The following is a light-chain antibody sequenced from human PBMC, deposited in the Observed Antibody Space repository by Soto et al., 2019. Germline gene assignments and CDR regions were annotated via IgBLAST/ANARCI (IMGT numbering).Light chain of an antibody. V-gene: IGKV3-15*01. CDR1: QSVSSN. CDR3: QQYNKCPRP. J-gene: IGKJ1*01. Sequence: EVVLKQFPLALPLSTEERATLSCRASQSVSSNLAWYQQKPGQAPRLLIYGASTRATGIPARFSGSGSGTEFTLTICSLQSEDFAVYCCQQYNKCPRPFWQGTMVDI. CDR2: GAS.